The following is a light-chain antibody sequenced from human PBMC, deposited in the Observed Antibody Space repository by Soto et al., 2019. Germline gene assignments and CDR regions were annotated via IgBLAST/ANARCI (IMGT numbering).Light chain of an antibody. J-gene: IGKJ1*01. CDR2: KAS. V-gene: IGKV1-5*03. CDR3: QQYNSYSRT. CDR1: QSISSW. Sequence: DIQMTQSPSTLSASVGDRVTITCRASQSISSWLAWYQQKPGKAPKLLIYKASSLESGVPSRFSGRGSVTEFTLTISILQPDDFATYYCQQYNSYSRTFGEGSKL.